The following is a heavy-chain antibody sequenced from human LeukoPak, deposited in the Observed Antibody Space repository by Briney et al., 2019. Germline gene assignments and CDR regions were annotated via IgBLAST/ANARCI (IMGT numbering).Heavy chain of an antibody. J-gene: IGHJ3*02. CDR2: ISGSGGST. CDR3: AKDFAMVRGVIDASDI. Sequence: PGGSLRLSCAASGFTFSSYGMSWVRQAPGKGLERVSAISGSGGSTYYADSVKGRFTISRDNSKNTLYLQMNSLRAEDTALYYCAKDFAMVRGVIDASDIWGQGTMVTVSS. V-gene: IGHV3-23*01. CDR1: GFTFSSYG. D-gene: IGHD3-10*01.